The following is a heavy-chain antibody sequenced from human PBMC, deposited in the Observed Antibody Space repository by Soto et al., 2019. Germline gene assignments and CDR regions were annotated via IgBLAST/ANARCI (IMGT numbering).Heavy chain of an antibody. CDR1: GFTFSHYA. CDR3: AKDGSHKFDY. Sequence: QVQLVESWGGVVQPGRSLRLSCAASGFTFSHYAMHWVRQAPGKGLEWVALMSYDGINEYYADSVKGRFTISRDNSKNTMYLQMNSLRAEDTAGYYCAKDGSHKFDYWGQGTLVTVSS. D-gene: IGHD1-26*01. CDR2: MSYDGINE. J-gene: IGHJ4*02. V-gene: IGHV3-30*18.